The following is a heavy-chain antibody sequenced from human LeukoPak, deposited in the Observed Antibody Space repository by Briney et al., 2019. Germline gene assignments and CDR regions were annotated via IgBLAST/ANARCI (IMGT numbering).Heavy chain of an antibody. J-gene: IGHJ4*02. CDR2: VYYTGST. CDR3: ARHFDY. V-gene: IGHV4-59*08. Sequence: KPSETLSFTCTVSGGSISSYYWSWIRQPPGKGLEWIGYVYYTGSTNYNPSLKSRVTMSVDTSKNQFSLNLYSVTAADTAVYYCARHFDYWGQGTLVTVSS. CDR1: GGSISSYY.